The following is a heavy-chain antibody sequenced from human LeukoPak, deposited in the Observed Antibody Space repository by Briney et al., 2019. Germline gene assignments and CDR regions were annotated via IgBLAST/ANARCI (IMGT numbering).Heavy chain of an antibody. J-gene: IGHJ4*02. CDR1: GYTFTSYD. CDR3: ARSPMTTVTNFDY. CDR2: MNPNSGNT. V-gene: IGHV1-8*01. Sequence: ASVKVSCKASGYTFTSYDINWLRQATGQGLEWMGWMNPNSGNTGYAQKFQGRVTMTRNTSISTAYMELSSLRSEDTAVYYCARSPMTTVTNFDYWGQGTLVTVSS. D-gene: IGHD4-17*01.